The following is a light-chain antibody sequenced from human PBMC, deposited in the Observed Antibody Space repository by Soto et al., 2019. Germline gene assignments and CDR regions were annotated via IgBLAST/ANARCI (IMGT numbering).Light chain of an antibody. J-gene: IGLJ1*01. V-gene: IGLV1-51*01. CDR1: SSNIGGNS. Sequence: QSVVTQPPSVSAVPGPRGTNSRPGSSSNIGGNSVSWYQQLPGTTPNLLIYDDDKRPSGIPARLSASTSGTSATLGITGVQTGDEADHYCGSWDSSLRAYVFGTGTKV. CDR3: GSWDSSLRAYV. CDR2: DDD.